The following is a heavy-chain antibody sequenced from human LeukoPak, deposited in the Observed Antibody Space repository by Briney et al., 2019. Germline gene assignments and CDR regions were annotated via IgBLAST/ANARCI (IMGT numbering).Heavy chain of an antibody. V-gene: IGHV3-13*01. CDR3: AGSSGHDAFDI. D-gene: IGHD2-15*01. Sequence: GGSLRLSCAASGFTFSSYDMHWVRQATGRGLEWVSAIGTAGDTYYPGSVKGRFTISRENAKNSLYLQMNSLRAGDTAVYYCAGSSGHDAFDIWGQGTMVNVSS. CDR1: GFTFSSYD. J-gene: IGHJ3*02. CDR2: IGTAGDT.